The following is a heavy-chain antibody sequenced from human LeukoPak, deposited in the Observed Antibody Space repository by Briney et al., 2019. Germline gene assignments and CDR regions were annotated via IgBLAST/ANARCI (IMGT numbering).Heavy chain of an antibody. D-gene: IGHD3-22*01. Sequence: ASVKVSCKASGGTFSSYAISWVRQAPAQGLEWMGRIIPIFGTANYAQKFQGRVTITTDESPSTAYMELSSLRSEDTAVYYCATGGMYDSSGYELNHWGQGTLVTVSS. V-gene: IGHV1-69*05. CDR1: GGTFSSYA. CDR3: ATGGMYDSSGYELNH. J-gene: IGHJ5*02. CDR2: IIPIFGTA.